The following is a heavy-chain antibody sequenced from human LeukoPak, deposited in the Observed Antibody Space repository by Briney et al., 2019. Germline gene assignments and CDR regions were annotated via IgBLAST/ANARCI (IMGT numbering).Heavy chain of an antibody. D-gene: IGHD2-15*01. Sequence: SETLSLTCTVSGGSISSYYWSWIRQPPGKGLEWIGYIYYSGSTNYKPSLKRRVTISVDTSKNQFSLKLSSVTAADTAVYYCARDGGYCSGGSCNRGAFDIWGQGTMVTVSS. V-gene: IGHV4-59*01. CDR2: IYYSGST. CDR1: GGSISSYY. J-gene: IGHJ3*02. CDR3: ARDGGYCSGGSCNRGAFDI.